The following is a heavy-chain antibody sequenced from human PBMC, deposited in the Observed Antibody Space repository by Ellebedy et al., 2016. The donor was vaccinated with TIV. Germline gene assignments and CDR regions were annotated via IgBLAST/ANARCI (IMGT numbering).Heavy chain of an antibody. V-gene: IGHV1-3*01. Sequence: ASVKVSCKASGYTFTSYAIHWVRQAPGQRLEWMGWINAGNGNTKYSQKFQGRVTITRDTSASTAYMELSSLRSEDTAVYYCARAFLLVVAATDNWFDPWGQGTLVTVSS. CDR2: INAGNGNT. CDR1: GYTFTSYA. J-gene: IGHJ5*02. CDR3: ARAFLLVVAATDNWFDP. D-gene: IGHD2-15*01.